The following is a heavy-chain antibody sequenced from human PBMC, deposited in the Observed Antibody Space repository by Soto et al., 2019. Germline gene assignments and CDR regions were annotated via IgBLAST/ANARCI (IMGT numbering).Heavy chain of an antibody. CDR1: GYTFTSYG. CDR2: ISAYNGNT. D-gene: IGHD2-15*01. Sequence: GASVKVSCKASGYTFTSYGISWVRQAPGQGLEWMGWISAYNGNTNYAQKLQGRVTMTTDTSTSTAYMELRSLRSDDTAVYYCARGRGLVAAFYLVPPSAGEDAFDIWGQGTMVTVSS. J-gene: IGHJ3*02. V-gene: IGHV1-18*01. CDR3: ARGRGLVAAFYLVPPSAGEDAFDI.